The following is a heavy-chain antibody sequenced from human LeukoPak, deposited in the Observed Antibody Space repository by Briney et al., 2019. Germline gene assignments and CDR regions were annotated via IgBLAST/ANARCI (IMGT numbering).Heavy chain of an antibody. J-gene: IGHJ4*02. V-gene: IGHV4-34*01. CDR3: ARGAVAGTY. D-gene: IGHD6-19*01. CDR1: GGSFSGYY. Sequence: KTSETLSLTCAVYGGSFSGYYWSWIRQPPGKGLEWIGEINHSGSTNYNPSLKSRVTISVDTSKNQFSLKLSSVTAAGTAVYYCARGAVAGTYWGQGTLVTVSS. CDR2: INHSGST.